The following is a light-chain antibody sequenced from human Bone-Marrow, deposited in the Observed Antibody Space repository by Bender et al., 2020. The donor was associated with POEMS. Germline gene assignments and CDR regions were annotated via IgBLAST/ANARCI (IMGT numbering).Light chain of an antibody. CDR3: NSYTTLKTYV. J-gene: IGLJ1*01. CDR1: SSDVGSYNH. CDR2: EVS. V-gene: IGLV2-14*01. Sequence: QSALTQPASVSGSPGQSITISCTGTSSDVGSYNHVSWYKHHPGKVPQLLLYEVSNRPSEVSNRFSGSKSGNTASLTISGLQVEDEAGYYCNSYTTLKTYVFGSGTKVTVL.